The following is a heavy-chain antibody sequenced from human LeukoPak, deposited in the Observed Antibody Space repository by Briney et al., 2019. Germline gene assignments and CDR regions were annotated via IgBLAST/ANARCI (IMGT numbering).Heavy chain of an antibody. CDR2: INHSGST. Sequence: PSETLSLTCAVYGGSFSGYYWSWIRQPPGKGLEWIGEINHSGSTNYNPSLKSRVTISVDTSKNQFSLKLSSVTAADTAVYYCARGWDYDFWSGYYVGLNWLDPWGQGTLVTVSS. CDR1: GGSFSGYY. V-gene: IGHV4-34*01. J-gene: IGHJ5*02. D-gene: IGHD3-3*01. CDR3: ARGWDYDFWSGYYVGLNWLDP.